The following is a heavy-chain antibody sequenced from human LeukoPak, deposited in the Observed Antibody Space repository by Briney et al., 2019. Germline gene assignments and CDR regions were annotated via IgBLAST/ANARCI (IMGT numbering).Heavy chain of an antibody. CDR1: GFTFSTYE. Sequence: GGTLTLSCAASGFTFSTYEINWVRQAPGKGLEWLSYNSSSGGTIYYADPVKGRFTISRDNAKNSLYLHMNSLTAEDTAVYYCARGARGYTYGRFDYWGQGTLVTVSS. D-gene: IGHD5-18*01. V-gene: IGHV3-48*03. CDR3: ARGARGYTYGRFDY. CDR2: NSSSGGTI. J-gene: IGHJ4*02.